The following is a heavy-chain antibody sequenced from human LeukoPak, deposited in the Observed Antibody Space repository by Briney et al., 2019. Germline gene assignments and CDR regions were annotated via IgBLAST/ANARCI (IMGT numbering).Heavy chain of an antibody. CDR3: TRTSYYYDSAGYLQNHDGLIDF. V-gene: IGHV3-15*01. CDR2: VKTKSEGGIP. J-gene: IGHJ4*02. D-gene: IGHD3-22*01. CDR1: GFTFSNAW. Sequence: GGSLRLSCAASGFTFSNAWMTWVRQAPGKGLEWVGRVKTKSEGGIPDYAAPVKGRFTVSRDDSKTTLYLQMNSLKTEDTAVYYCTRTSYYYDSAGYLQNHDGLIDFWGQGTLVTVS.